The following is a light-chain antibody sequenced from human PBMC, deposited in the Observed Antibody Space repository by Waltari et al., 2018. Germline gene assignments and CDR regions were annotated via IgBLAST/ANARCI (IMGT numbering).Light chain of an antibody. CDR1: SGDVGGYNF. Sequence: QSALTQPRSVSGSPGQSVTISCTGTSGDVGGYNFVSWYQQHPGKAPKLIIYDVTKRPSGGPDRFSGSKSGNTASRTISGLQAEDEADYYCCSYAGVYLYVFGTGTKVTVL. J-gene: IGLJ1*01. CDR3: CSYAGVYLYV. CDR2: DVT. V-gene: IGLV2-11*01.